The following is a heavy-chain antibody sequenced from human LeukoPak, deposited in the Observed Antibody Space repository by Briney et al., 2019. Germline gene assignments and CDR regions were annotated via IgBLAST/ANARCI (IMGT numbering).Heavy chain of an antibody. CDR1: GFTFSNYW. CDR2: IRQDGSEK. V-gene: IGHV3-7*01. J-gene: IGHJ4*02. CDR3: ARGDSLGDSSGWNGGDY. Sequence: PGGSLRLSCVASGFTFSNYWMSWVRQSPGKGLEWVASIRQDGSEKNYVDSVKGRFTISRDNAKNSLFLQMNSLRAEDTAVYYCARGDSLGDSSGWNGGDYWGQGTLVTVSS. D-gene: IGHD6-19*01.